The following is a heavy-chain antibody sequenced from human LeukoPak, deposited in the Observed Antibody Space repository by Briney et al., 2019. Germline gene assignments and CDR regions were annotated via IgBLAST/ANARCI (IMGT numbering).Heavy chain of an antibody. CDR3: ARVGYCSGDRCYLHFDY. Sequence: ASAKVSCKASGYIFTDYYIHWMRQAPGQGLEWMGWINPKNGDTNYAQKFQGRVTMTRDTSISTVYMELNRLTSDDTALYYCARVGYCSGDRCYLHFDYWGQGTLVTVSS. J-gene: IGHJ4*02. CDR2: INPKNGDT. D-gene: IGHD2-15*01. CDR1: GYIFTDYY. V-gene: IGHV1-2*02.